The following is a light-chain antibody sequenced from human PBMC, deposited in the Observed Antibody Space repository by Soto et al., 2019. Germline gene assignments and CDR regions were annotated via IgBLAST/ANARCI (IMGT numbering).Light chain of an antibody. CDR1: SSDVGSYNR. Sequence: HSVLTQPPSVSGSPGQSVTISCTGTSSDVGSYNRVSWYQQPPGTAPKLMIYEVSNRPSGVPDRFSGSKSGNTASLTISGLQAEDEADYYCSSYTSSSTPVVFGGGTKLTVL. J-gene: IGLJ2*01. CDR2: EVS. V-gene: IGLV2-18*02. CDR3: SSYTSSSTPVV.